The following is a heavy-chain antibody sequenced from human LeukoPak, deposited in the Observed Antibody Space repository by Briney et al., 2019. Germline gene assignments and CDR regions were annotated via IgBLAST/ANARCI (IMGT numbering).Heavy chain of an antibody. Sequence: GGSLRLSCVASGFTFSSYWMSWVRQAPGKGLEGAANIREDGSEKYYVDSVKGRFTISRDNAKNSLYLQISSLRAEDTAVYYCARAHVTGVDAFDVWGQGTMVAVSS. CDR1: GFTFSSYW. D-gene: IGHD2-21*02. V-gene: IGHV3-7*01. CDR2: IREDGSEK. CDR3: ARAHVTGVDAFDV. J-gene: IGHJ3*01.